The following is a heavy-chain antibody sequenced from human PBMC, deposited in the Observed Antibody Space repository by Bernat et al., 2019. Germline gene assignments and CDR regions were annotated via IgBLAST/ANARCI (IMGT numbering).Heavy chain of an antibody. J-gene: IGHJ6*03. CDR3: ARGSCSGGSCYYYYYYMDV. CDR2: IYYSGST. D-gene: IGHD2-15*01. CDR1: GGSISSYY. V-gene: IGHV4-59*01. Sequence: QVQLQQWGAGLLKPSETLSLTCTVSGGSISSYYWSWIRQPPGKGLEWIGYIYYSGSTNYNPSLKSRVTISVDTSKNQFSLKLSSVTAADTAVYYCARGSCSGGSCYYYYYYMDVWGKGTTVTVSS.